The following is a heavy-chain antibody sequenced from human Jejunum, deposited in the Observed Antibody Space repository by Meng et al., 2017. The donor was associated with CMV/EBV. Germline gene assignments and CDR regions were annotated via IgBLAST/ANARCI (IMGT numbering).Heavy chain of an antibody. CDR1: GFTLTAYY. CDR3: AAGGSGSIDY. D-gene: IGHD6-19*01. CDR2: IHPSGRST. J-gene: IGHJ4*02. Sequence: GRLGKSGAEVKMPGTLVKLSLNASGFTLTAYYMHWVRQAPGQGLEWMGIIHPSGRSTIDAQKFQGRVTMTRDTSTSTVYMELSSLRSDDTSVYYCAAGGSGSIDYWGQGTLVTVSS. V-gene: IGHV1-46*01.